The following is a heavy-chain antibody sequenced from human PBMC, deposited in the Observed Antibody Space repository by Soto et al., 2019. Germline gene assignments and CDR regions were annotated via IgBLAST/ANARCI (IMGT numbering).Heavy chain of an antibody. CDR1: GFTFSKDA. J-gene: IGHJ2*01. CDR2: ISSNGVTT. Sequence: EVQLLESGGGLVKPGGSLRLSCAASGFTFSKDAMTWVRQAPGRGLEWVSSISSNGVTTDYADSVKGRFTIARDNSRNTLSLQMDSLSADDAALYYCAKDKYTDSVRKVWFFDFWGRGTLVTVSS. V-gene: IGHV3-23*01. CDR3: AKDKYTDSVRKVWFFDF. D-gene: IGHD1-1*01.